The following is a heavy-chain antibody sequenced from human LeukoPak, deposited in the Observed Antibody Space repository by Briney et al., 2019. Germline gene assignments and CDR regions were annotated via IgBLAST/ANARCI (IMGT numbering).Heavy chain of an antibody. CDR3: AREEEVRGKVYFDY. CDR2: ISSSSSYI. J-gene: IGHJ4*02. V-gene: IGHV3-21*01. D-gene: IGHD3-10*01. CDR1: GFTFSSYS. Sequence: GGSLRLSCAASGFTFSSYSMNWVRQAPGKGLEWVSSISSSSSYIYYADSVKGRFTISRDNAKNSLYLQMNSLRAEDTAVYYCAREEEVRGKVYFDYWGQGTLVTVSS.